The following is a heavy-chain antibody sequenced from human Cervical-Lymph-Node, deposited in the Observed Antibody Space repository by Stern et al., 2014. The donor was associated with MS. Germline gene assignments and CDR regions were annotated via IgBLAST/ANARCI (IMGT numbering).Heavy chain of an antibody. J-gene: IGHJ2*01. CDR2: IIPIFGTA. Sequence: VQLVESGAEVKKPGSSGKVSCKASGGTFSSYAISWVRQAPGQGLEWMGGIIPIFGTANYAQKFQGRVTITADESTSTAYMELSSLRSEDTAIYYCARGGNPDWYFDLWGRGTLITVSS. V-gene: IGHV1-69*01. CDR3: ARGGNPDWYFDL. CDR1: GGTFSSYA. D-gene: IGHD2/OR15-2a*01.